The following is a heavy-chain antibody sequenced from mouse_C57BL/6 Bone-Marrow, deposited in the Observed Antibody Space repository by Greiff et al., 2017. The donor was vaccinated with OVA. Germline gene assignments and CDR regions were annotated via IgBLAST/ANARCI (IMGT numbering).Heavy chain of an antibody. Sequence: QVQLQQPGAELVRPGSSVKLSCKASGYTFTSSWMDWVKQRPGQGLEWIGNIYPSDSETHYNQKFKDKATLTVDKSSSTAYMQLSSLTSEDSAVYYCARGVGAPLDYWGQGTTLTVSS. CDR2: IYPSDSET. V-gene: IGHV1-61*01. CDR3: ARGVGAPLDY. CDR1: GYTFTSSW. D-gene: IGHD1-1*01. J-gene: IGHJ2*01.